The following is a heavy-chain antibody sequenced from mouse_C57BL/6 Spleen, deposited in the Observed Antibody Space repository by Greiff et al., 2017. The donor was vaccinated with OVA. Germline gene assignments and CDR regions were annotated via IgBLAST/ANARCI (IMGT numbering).Heavy chain of an antibody. Sequence: QVQLKQSGAELAKPGASVKLSCKASGYTFTSYWMHWVKQRPGQGLEWIGYINPSSGYTKYNQKFKDKATLTADKSSSTAYMQLSSLTYEDSAVYYCASSNWDDYFDYWGQGTTLTVSS. J-gene: IGHJ2*01. CDR1: GYTFTSYW. D-gene: IGHD4-1*02. V-gene: IGHV1-7*01. CDR2: INPSSGYT. CDR3: ASSNWDDYFDY.